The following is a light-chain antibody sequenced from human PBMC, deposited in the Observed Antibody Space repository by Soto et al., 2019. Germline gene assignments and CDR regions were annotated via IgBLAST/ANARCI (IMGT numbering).Light chain of an antibody. Sequence: EMVLTQSPGTLSLSPGERATLSCRASQSVSSGFLAWYQQKPGQAPSLLIYGASSRATGIPDRFSGSGSGTDFTLTISRLEPEDFAVYYCQQYDSSPVTFGQGTKVEI. J-gene: IGKJ1*01. CDR3: QQYDSSPVT. CDR2: GAS. V-gene: IGKV3-20*01. CDR1: QSVSSGF.